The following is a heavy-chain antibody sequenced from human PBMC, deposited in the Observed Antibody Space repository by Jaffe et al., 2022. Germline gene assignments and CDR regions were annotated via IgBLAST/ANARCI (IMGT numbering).Heavy chain of an antibody. CDR3: ARFNVLRYSAQWEMATITDY. D-gene: IGHD3-9*01. J-gene: IGHJ4*02. CDR1: GGSISSGSYY. Sequence: QVQLQESGPGLVKPSQTLSLTCTVSGGSISSGSYYWSWIRQPAGKGLEWIGRIYTSGSTNYNPSLKSRVTISVDTSKNQFSLKLSSVTAADTAVYYCARFNVLRYSAQWEMATITDYWGQGTLVTVSS. CDR2: IYTSGST. V-gene: IGHV4-61*02.